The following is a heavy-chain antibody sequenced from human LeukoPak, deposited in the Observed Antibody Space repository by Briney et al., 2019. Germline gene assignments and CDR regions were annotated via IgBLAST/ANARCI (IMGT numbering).Heavy chain of an antibody. J-gene: IGHJ4*02. CDR3: ARHAYYYESSGYFYPFDY. Sequence: SETLSLTCTVSGGSISSSNYYWGWIRQPPGMGLEWIGTIYYGGSTYYNPSLKSRVTISVDTSKNQFSLKLSSVTAADTAVFYCARHAYYYESSGYFYPFDYWGQGTLVTVSS. V-gene: IGHV4-39*01. CDR1: GGSISSSNYY. D-gene: IGHD3-22*01. CDR2: IYYGGST.